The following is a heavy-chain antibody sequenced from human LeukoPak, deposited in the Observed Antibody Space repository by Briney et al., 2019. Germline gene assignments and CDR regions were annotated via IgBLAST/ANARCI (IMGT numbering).Heavy chain of an antibody. CDR2: IYGGDTT. Sequence: PGGSLRLSCAVSGFTVSTNSMTWVRQAPGKGLEWVSLIYGGDTTYYADSVKGRFTISRDNSKNTLYLQMNSLRADDTALYYCARRGYGDYAPFDYWGQGTLVTVSS. D-gene: IGHD4-17*01. V-gene: IGHV3-66*04. CDR3: ARRGYGDYAPFDY. CDR1: GFTVSTNS. J-gene: IGHJ4*02.